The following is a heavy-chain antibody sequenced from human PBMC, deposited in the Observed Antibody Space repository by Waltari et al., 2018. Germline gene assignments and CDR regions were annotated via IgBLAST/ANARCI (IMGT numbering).Heavy chain of an antibody. CDR1: GGTFSRYA. Sequence: QVQLVQSGAEVKKPGSSVKVSCKASGGTFSRYAISWVRQAPGQGLEWMGGTIPIFGTANYAQKCQGGVTITADESTSTAYRELSSLRSEDTAVYYCARGGAGPKNPYWYFDLWGRGTLVTVSS. D-gene: IGHD1-26*01. CDR2: TIPIFGTA. J-gene: IGHJ2*01. V-gene: IGHV1-69*01. CDR3: ARGGAGPKNPYWYFDL.